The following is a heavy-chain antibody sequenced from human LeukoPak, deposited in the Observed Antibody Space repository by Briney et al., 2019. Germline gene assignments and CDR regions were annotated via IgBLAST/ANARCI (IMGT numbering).Heavy chain of an antibody. J-gene: IGHJ4*02. D-gene: IGHD3-10*01. V-gene: IGHV3-48*04. CDR2: ISSSSSTI. Sequence: PGGSLRLSCAASGFTFSSYSMNWVRQAPGKGLERISYISSSSSTIYYADSVKGRFTISRDNAKNSLYLQMNSLRAEDTAVYYCARDMITMVRGVMGYWGQGTLVTVSS. CDR3: ARDMITMVRGVMGY. CDR1: GFTFSSYS.